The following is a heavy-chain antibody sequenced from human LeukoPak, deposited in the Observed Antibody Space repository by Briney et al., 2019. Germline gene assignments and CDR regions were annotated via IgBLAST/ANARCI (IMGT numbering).Heavy chain of an antibody. J-gene: IGHJ4*02. Sequence: PSETLSLTCAVSGGSLFGYLWNWIRQTPGKGLEWIGEINHRGNTNYNPSLESRVTISVDTSKIQFSLTLRFVTAADTAVYYCARDPTTVVTVPYYFDHWGQGSRVTVSS. D-gene: IGHD4-23*01. V-gene: IGHV4-34*01. CDR3: ARDPTTVVTVPYYFDH. CDR2: INHRGNT. CDR1: GGSLFGYL.